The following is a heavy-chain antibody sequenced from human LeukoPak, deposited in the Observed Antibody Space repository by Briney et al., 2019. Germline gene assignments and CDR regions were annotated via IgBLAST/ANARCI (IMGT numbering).Heavy chain of an antibody. CDR3: ARDTTSYYYYYYMDV. D-gene: IGHD1-1*01. CDR1: GGSISSGSYY. J-gene: IGHJ6*03. V-gene: IGHV4-61*02. Sequence: SQTLSLTCTVSGGSISSGSYYWSWIRQPAGKGLEWIGRIYTSGSTNYNPSLKSRVTISVDTSKNQFSLKLSSVTAADTAVYYCARDTTSYYYYYYMDVWGKGTTVTISS. CDR2: IYTSGST.